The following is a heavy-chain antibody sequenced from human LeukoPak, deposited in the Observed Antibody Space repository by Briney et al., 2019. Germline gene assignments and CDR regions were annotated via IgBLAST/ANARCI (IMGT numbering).Heavy chain of an antibody. D-gene: IGHD6-13*01. J-gene: IGHJ4*02. CDR1: GGSISSGSYY. V-gene: IGHV4-61*02. CDR3: ARYGYSSSAFDY. Sequence: SQTLSLTCTVSGGSISSGSYYWSWIRQPAGKGLEWIGRLYSSGSTNYNPSLKSRVSMSVDTSKNQFSLKLSSVTVADTAVYFCARYGYSSSAFDYWGQGTLVTVSS. CDR2: LYSSGST.